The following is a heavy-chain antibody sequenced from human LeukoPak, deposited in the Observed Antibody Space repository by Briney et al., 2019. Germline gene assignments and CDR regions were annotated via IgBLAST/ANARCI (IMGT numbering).Heavy chain of an antibody. V-gene: IGHV4-4*07. CDR1: GGSITSDY. D-gene: IGHD1-20*01. CDR2: IYSSGTT. CDR3: ARDRYLAYFDY. Sequence: PSETLSLTCTVSGGSITSDYWGWIRQPAGKGLEWIGRIYSSGTTNYSPSLRSRITMSIDTSKNQFSLRLISVAAADSAIYYCARDRYLAYFDYWGRGILVTVSS. J-gene: IGHJ4*02.